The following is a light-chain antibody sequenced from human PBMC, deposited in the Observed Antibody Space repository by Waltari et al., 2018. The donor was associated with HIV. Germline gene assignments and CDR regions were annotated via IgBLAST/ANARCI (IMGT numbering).Light chain of an antibody. J-gene: IGLJ1*01. CDR1: TSNVGSKY. CDR3: VAWDDSLSGFA. CDR2: RND. Sequence: QSVLTQPPSESGTLGQRVTISCPGSTSNVGSKYAYWYQQVPGTAPKQLIFRNDQRRSGFPDRFSASKSGASASLSISGLLSEDEADYYWVAWDDSLSGFAFGTWTKVTVL. V-gene: IGLV1-47*01.